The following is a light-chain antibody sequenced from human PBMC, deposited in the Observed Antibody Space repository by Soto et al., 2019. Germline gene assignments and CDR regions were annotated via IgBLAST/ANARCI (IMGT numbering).Light chain of an antibody. Sequence: QSALTQPASVSGSPGQSITISCTGTSSDVGGYNYVSWYQQHPGKAPKLMIYDVCNRPSGVSNRFSGSKSGNTASLTISGLQAEDEADYYCSSYTGSSTLYVFGTGTKLTVL. CDR3: SSYTGSSTLYV. J-gene: IGLJ1*01. CDR1: SSDVGGYNY. CDR2: DVC. V-gene: IGLV2-14*01.